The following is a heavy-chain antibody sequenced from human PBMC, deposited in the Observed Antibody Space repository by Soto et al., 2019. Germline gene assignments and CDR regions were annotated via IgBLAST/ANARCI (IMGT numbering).Heavy chain of an antibody. V-gene: IGHV3-23*01. CDR1: GFAFSSHP. CDR3: ERRVIGSSRALDI. CDR2: ISDGGDLT. D-gene: IGHD6-25*01. J-gene: IGHJ3*02. Sequence: PGGSLRLSCAASGFAFSSHPMSWVRQAPEKGLEWVSGISDGGDLTYNADSVKGRFTISRDNSKDTLYLQMNSLRAEDTDVYYCERRVIGSSRALDIWGQGTMVTVSS.